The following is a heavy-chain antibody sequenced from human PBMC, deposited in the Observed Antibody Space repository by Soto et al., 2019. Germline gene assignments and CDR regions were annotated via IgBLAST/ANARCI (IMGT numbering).Heavy chain of an antibody. J-gene: IGHJ4*02. V-gene: IGHV1-2*02. CDR1: GYSFSVYN. CDR2: INPNSGGT. D-gene: IGHD5-12*01. Sequence: QVQLVQSGAEVKKPGASVKVSCKASGYSFSVYNIHWVRQAPGQGLEWMGWINPNSGGTNSAQKFQGRVTMTRDMSISTAYMELSRLRSDDTAVYYCARVGARGGSGYDSTYWGQGTLVTVSS. CDR3: ARVGARGGSGYDSTY.